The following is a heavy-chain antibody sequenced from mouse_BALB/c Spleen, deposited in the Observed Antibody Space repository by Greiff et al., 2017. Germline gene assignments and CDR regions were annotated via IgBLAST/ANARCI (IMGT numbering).Heavy chain of an antibody. CDR2: INSNGGST. Sequence: EVMLVESGGGLVQPGGSLKLSCAASGFTFTSYCMSWVRQTPDKRLELVATINSNGGSTYYPDSVKGRFTISRDNAKNTLYLQMSSLKSEDTAMYYCAREEGRETHFDNWGQGATLTV. V-gene: IGHV5-6-3*01. CDR1: GFTFTSYC. CDR3: AREEGRETHFDN. D-gene: IGHD3-3*01. J-gene: IGHJ2*01.